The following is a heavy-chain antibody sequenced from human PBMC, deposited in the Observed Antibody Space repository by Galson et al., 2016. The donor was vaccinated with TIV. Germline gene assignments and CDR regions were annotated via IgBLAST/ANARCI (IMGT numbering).Heavy chain of an antibody. Sequence: SLRLSCAASGFTFSSSAMTWVRHAPGKGLEWVSSIASSGAAYFSDSVDGRFAISRDNSKNTVSLQMNSLRADGTAVYYCAKEATKWLQLYYIDYWGQGIQVTVSS. J-gene: IGHJ4*02. CDR3: AKEATKWLQLYYIDY. V-gene: IGHV3-23*01. D-gene: IGHD5-24*01. CDR1: GFTFSSSA. CDR2: IASSGAA.